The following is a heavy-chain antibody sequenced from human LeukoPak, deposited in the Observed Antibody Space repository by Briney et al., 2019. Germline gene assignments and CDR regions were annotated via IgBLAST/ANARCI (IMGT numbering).Heavy chain of an antibody. CDR2: ISGSGSDI. V-gene: IGHV3-11*01. CDR3: VKTARHHDY. J-gene: IGHJ4*02. CDR1: GFTFSDYY. Sequence: GGSLRLSCAASGFTFSDYYMSWIRQAPGKGLECLSYISGSGSDINYVDSVKGRFTVSRDNAKNSLYLQMNSLRAEDTAVYYCVKTARHHDYWGQGTLVTVSS.